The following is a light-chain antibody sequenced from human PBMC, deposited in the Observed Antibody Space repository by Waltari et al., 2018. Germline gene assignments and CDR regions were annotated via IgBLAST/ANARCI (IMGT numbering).Light chain of an antibody. CDR1: SSDVGGYNY. Sequence: QSALTQPVSVSGSPGQSITISCTGTSSDVGGYNYVAWYQQHPNKAPKVIIYDVPNRPFGGSNRFSGSKSGSTASLTSSGLQTEDEAYYYCSSYTTRSILLFGGGTKVTVL. CDR2: DVP. CDR3: SSYTTRSILL. V-gene: IGLV2-14*03. J-gene: IGLJ2*01.